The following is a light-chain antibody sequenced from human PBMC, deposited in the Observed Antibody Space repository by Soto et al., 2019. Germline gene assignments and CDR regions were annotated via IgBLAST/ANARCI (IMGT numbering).Light chain of an antibody. J-gene: IGLJ1*01. CDR3: SSYAGSNNLV. Sequence: QSVLTQPPSVSGSPGQSVTISCTGTSSDVGGYNYVSWYQQHPGKAPKLMIYEVTKRPSGVPDRFSGSKSGNTASLTVSGLQAEDEADYYCSSYAGSNNLVFGTGTKLTVL. CDR2: EVT. V-gene: IGLV2-8*01. CDR1: SSDVGGYNY.